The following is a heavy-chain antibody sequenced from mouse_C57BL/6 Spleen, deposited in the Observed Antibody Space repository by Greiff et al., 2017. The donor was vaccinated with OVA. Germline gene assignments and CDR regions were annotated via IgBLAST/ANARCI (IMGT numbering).Heavy chain of an antibody. J-gene: IGHJ3*01. CDR1: GFTFSSYA. CDR2: ISDGGSYT. CDR3: ARGIYYGYDGGTWFAY. D-gene: IGHD2-2*01. Sequence: EVHLVESGGGLVKPGGSLKLSCAASGFTFSSYAMSWVRQTPEKRLEWVATISDGGSYTYYPDNVKGRFTISRDNAKNNLYLQMSHLKSEDTAMYYCARGIYYGYDGGTWFAYWGQGTLVTVSA. V-gene: IGHV5-4*01.